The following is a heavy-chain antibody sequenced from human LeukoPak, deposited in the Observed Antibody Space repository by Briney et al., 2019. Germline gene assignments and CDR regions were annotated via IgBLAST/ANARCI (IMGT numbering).Heavy chain of an antibody. CDR2: IYPGDSDT. Sequence: GESLKISCKGSGYRFTSYWIGWVRQLPGKGLEWMGIIYPGDSDTRYSPSFQGQVTISADKSISTAYLQWSSLKASDTAMYYCARYGGNSRDYFDYWGQGTLVTVSS. D-gene: IGHD4-23*01. CDR3: ARYGGNSRDYFDY. J-gene: IGHJ4*02. CDR1: GYRFTSYW. V-gene: IGHV5-51*01.